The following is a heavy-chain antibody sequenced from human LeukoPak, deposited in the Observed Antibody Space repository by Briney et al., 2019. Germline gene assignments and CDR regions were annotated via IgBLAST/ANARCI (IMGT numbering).Heavy chain of an antibody. CDR2: ISGGSGSI. J-gene: IGHJ4*02. V-gene: IGHV3-23*01. CDR3: AKVARGLKEGELDS. D-gene: IGHD3-16*01. CDR1: GGSISSSSYY. Sequence: ETLSLTCTVSGGSISSSSYYWGWIRQAPGKGLEWVSTISGGSGSIYYADSVKGRFTVSRDNSKSTLFLQMSSLRANDTAVYYCAKVARGLKEGELDSWGPGTLVTVSS.